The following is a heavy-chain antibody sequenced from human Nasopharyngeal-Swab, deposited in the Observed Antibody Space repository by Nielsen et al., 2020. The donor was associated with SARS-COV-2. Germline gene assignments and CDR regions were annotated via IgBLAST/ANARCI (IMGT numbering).Heavy chain of an antibody. D-gene: IGHD3-16*02. V-gene: IGHV3-7*01. Sequence: GESLKISCAGSGFTFSRYWMSWVRQAPGKGLERVANIKQDGSEKYYEDSVKGRFTISRDNAKNSLYLQMNSLRAEDTAVYYCARDKGMRDYVWGSYRSSYYYYYGMDVWGQGTTVTVSS. CDR1: GFTFSRYW. J-gene: IGHJ6*02. CDR3: ARDKGMRDYVWGSYRSSYYYYYGMDV. CDR2: IKQDGSEK.